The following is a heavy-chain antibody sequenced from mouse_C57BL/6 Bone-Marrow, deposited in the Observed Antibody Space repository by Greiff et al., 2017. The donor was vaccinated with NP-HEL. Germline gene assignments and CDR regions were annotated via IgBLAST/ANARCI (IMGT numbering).Heavy chain of an antibody. CDR3: AREGGPYAMDY. CDR1: GFTFSSYA. V-gene: IGHV5-4*01. CDR2: LSDGGSYT. J-gene: IGHJ4*01. Sequence: EVQVVESGGGLVKPGGSLKLSCAASGFTFSSYAMSWVRQTPEKRLEWVATLSDGGSYTYYPDNVKGRFTISRDNAKNNLYLQMSHLKSEDTAMYYCAREGGPYAMDYWVQGTSVTVSS.